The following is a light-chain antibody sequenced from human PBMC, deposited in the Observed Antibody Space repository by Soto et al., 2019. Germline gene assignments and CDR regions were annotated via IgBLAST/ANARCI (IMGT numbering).Light chain of an antibody. J-gene: IGKJ5*01. CDR2: DAS. CDR3: QQYEKWPPSIT. Sequence: EFVLTQSPATLSLSPGERATLSCRASQSVSSYLAWYQQKPGQAPRLLIYDASSRATGIPDRFSGSGSGTEFTLTISSPQSEDFTVYYCQQYEKWPPSITFGQGTRLEI. V-gene: IGKV3-11*01. CDR1: QSVSSY.